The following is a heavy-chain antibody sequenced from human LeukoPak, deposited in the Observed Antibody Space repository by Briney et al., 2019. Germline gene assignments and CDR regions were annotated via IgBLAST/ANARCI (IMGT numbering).Heavy chain of an antibody. D-gene: IGHD3-22*01. Sequence: SETLSLTCAVYGGSFRDYYWSWIRQPPGKGLEWIGEINHSGSTKYNPSLKSRVTISVDRSKNQFSLKLSSVTAADTAVYYCARGPDFYDSSGYYPIWGQGTLVTVSS. CDR1: GGSFRDYY. CDR3: ARGPDFYDSSGYYPI. V-gene: IGHV4-34*01. CDR2: INHSGST. J-gene: IGHJ4*02.